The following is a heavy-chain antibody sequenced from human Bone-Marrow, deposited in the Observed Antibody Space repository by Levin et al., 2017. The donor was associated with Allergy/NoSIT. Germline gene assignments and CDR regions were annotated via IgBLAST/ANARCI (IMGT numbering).Heavy chain of an antibody. CDR1: GYTFTSYY. CDR2: INPSGGST. V-gene: IGHV1-46*01. Sequence: ASVKVSCKASGYTFTSYYMHWVRQAPGQGLEWMGIINPSGGSTSYAQKFQGRVTMTRDTSTSTVYMELSSLRSEDTAVYYCARDLGVLWFGELSEHYYYYGMDVWGQGTTVTVSS. J-gene: IGHJ6*02. D-gene: IGHD3-10*01. CDR3: ARDLGVLWFGELSEHYYYYGMDV.